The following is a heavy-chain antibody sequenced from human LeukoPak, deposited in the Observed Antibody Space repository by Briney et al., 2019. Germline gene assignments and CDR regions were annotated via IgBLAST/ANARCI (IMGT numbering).Heavy chain of an antibody. Sequence: SQTLSLTSAISGDSVSIYSAAWSWVRQSPSRGLEWLGRTYYRSKWYNDYAVSVKSRITINPDTSKNQFSLQLTSVTPEDTAVYYCARSGGHDAFDIWGQGTMVTVSS. CDR1: GDSVSIYSAA. D-gene: IGHD4-23*01. CDR3: ARSGGHDAFDI. CDR2: TYYRSKWYN. J-gene: IGHJ3*02. V-gene: IGHV6-1*01.